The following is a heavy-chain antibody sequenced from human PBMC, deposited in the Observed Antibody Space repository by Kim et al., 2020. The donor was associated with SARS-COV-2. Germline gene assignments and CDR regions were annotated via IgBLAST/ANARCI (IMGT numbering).Heavy chain of an antibody. CDR2: IQQDGSEK. Sequence: GGSLRLSCAASGFTFSSYWMSWVRQAPGKGLEWVANIQQDGSEKYYVDSVRGRFTISRDNAKNSQYLQMNSLRAEGTAVYYCASTKYSLSHFDYCGQGTLVTVSS. CDR1: GFTFSSYW. D-gene: IGHD6-6*01. V-gene: IGHV3-7*03. CDR3: ASTKYSLSHFDY. J-gene: IGHJ4*02.